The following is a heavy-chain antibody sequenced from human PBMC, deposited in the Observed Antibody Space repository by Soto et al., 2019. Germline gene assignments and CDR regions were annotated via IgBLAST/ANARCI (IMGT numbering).Heavy chain of an antibody. J-gene: IGHJ4*02. D-gene: IGHD1-26*01. CDR1: GGSFSGYY. Sequence: PSETLSLTCAVYGGSFSGYYWSWIRQPPGKGLEWIGEINHSGSTNYNPSLKSRVTISVDTSKNQFSLKLSSVTAADTAVYYCASPRLIVGATAYDYWGQGTLVTVSS. V-gene: IGHV4-34*01. CDR2: INHSGST. CDR3: ASPRLIVGATAYDY.